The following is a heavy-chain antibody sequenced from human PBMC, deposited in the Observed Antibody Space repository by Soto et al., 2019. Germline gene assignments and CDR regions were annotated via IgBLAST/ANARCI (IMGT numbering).Heavy chain of an antibody. J-gene: IGHJ1*01. CDR1: GFTFTNHW. CDR2: INHDGSDR. CDR3: ARDASGSAVDSTEYLPQ. D-gene: IGHD5-12*01. Sequence: PVGSLRLSCATSGFTFTNHWMHWVRQAPGRGLEWVANINHDGSDRRYVDSLKGRFTISRDNTKNSLYLQMDSLGADDTAIYYCARDASGSAVDSTEYLPQWGQGTLVTVSS. V-gene: IGHV3-7*01.